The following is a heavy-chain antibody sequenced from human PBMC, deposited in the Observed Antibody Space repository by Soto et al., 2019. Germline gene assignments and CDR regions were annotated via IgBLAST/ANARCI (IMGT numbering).Heavy chain of an antibody. CDR1: GGSISSYY. D-gene: IGHD3-10*01. V-gene: IGHV4-59*01. CDR2: IYYSGST. Sequence: SETLSLTCTVSGGSISSYYWSWIRQPPGKGLEWIGYIYYSGSTNYNPSLKSRVTISVDTSKNQFSLKLSSVTAADTAVYYCARGQGSHNYYYYYGMHVWGQGTTVTVSS. J-gene: IGHJ6*02. CDR3: ARGQGSHNYYYYYGMHV.